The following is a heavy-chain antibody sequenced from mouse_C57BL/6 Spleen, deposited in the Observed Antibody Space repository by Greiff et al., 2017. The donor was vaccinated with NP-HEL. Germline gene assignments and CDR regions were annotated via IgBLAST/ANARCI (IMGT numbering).Heavy chain of an antibody. D-gene: IGHD2-4*01. Sequence: VQLQQSGAELVKPGASVKLSCKASGYTFTEYTIHWVKQRSGQGLEWIGWFYPGSGSIKYNEKFKDKATLTADKSSSTGYMELSSLTSEDSAVYFCARHEGPYDYGDGCLDYWGQGTTLTVSS. CDR3: ARHEGPYDYGDGCLDY. V-gene: IGHV1-62-2*01. CDR2: FYPGSGSI. CDR1: GYTFTEYT. J-gene: IGHJ2*01.